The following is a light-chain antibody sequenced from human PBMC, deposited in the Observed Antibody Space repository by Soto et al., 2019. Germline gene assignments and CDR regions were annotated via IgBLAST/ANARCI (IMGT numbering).Light chain of an antibody. Sequence: QSALTQPPSLSGTPGQRVTISCSGSNSNIGRYSVNWYQHFPGTAPKILIYSDDERPSGVPDRFSGSKSGTSASLAISGLQSEDEAEYYCAAWDDNLNGPLFGGGTKVTV. J-gene: IGLJ3*02. CDR1: NSNIGRYS. CDR2: SDD. CDR3: AAWDDNLNGPL. V-gene: IGLV1-44*01.